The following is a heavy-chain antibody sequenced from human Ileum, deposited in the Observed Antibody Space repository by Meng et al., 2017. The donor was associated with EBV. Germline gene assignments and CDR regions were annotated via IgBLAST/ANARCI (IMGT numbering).Heavy chain of an antibody. CDR3: AGDPHSGSPH. CDR2: MSYSGST. Sequence: QVQLQESGPGLVKPSETLSLTCTVSGGSVSSAHSFWTGIRKPPGKGLEWIGYMSYSGSTNYSPPLESRVTISVDTSKNQFSLKLSSVTAADTAVYYCAGDPHSGSPHWGQGTLVTVSS. J-gene: IGHJ4*02. D-gene: IGHD1-26*01. V-gene: IGHV4-61*01. CDR1: GGSVSSAHSF.